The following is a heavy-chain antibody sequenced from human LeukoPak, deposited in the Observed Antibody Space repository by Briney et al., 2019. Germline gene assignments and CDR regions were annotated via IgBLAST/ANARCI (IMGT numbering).Heavy chain of an antibody. D-gene: IGHD3-10*02. V-gene: IGHV3-43*01. CDR2: AGWAGGTT. Sequence: GGSLRLSCATSGFNFDRYTIHWVRQAPGKGLEWVSLAGWAGGTTFYSDSVRGRFTISRDSGRKSVHLQMNSLTTDDTAFYFCAKELDTMFFDYWGQGALVTVSS. CDR3: AKELDTMFFDY. CDR1: GFNFDRYT. J-gene: IGHJ4*02.